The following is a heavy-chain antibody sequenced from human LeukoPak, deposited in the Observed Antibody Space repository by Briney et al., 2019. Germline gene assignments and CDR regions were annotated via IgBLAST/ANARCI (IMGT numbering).Heavy chain of an antibody. CDR3: ARSPGYSYDY. V-gene: IGHV4-31*03. J-gene: IGHJ4*02. CDR1: GGSISSGYYY. Sequence: SETLSLTCTVSGGSISSGYYYWSWIRQHPGKGLEWIGYIYYSGSTYYNPSLKSRVSISVDTPKDQFSLKLSAVTAAGTAVYYCARSPGYSYDYWGQGTLVTVSS. CDR2: IYYSGST. D-gene: IGHD3-22*01.